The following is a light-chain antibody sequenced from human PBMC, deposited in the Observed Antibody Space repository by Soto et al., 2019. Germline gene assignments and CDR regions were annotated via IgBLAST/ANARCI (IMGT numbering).Light chain of an antibody. CDR2: AAS. Sequence: DIQMTQSPSSLSASVGDRVTITCRSSESISSYLNWYQQKPRKAPKRLIYAASSFHSGVPSRFSGSGSWRDFTLTISSLQTEEFGTYYCQQSYSTPRTCGQGTKVEIK. V-gene: IGKV1-39*01. CDR3: QQSYSTPRT. CDR1: ESISSY. J-gene: IGKJ1*01.